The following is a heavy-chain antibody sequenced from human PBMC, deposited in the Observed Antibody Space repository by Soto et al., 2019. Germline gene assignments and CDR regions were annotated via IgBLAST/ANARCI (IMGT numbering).Heavy chain of an antibody. CDR1: GGSVSSGSYY. CDR3: ARGLMTTVLSGLYYYYGMDV. Sequence: SETLSLTCTVSGGSVSSGSYYWSWIRQPPGKGLEWIGYIYYSGSTNSNPSLKSRVTISVDTSKNQFSLKLSSVTAADTAVYYCARGLMTTVLSGLYYYYGMDVWGQGTTVTVSS. CDR2: IYYSGST. J-gene: IGHJ6*02. D-gene: IGHD4-4*01. V-gene: IGHV4-61*01.